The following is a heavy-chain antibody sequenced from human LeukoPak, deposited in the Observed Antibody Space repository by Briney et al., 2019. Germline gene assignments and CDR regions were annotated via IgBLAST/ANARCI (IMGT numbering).Heavy chain of an antibody. V-gene: IGHV3-53*05. CDR3: AKEASSGSIYYFDY. D-gene: IGHD6-13*01. Sequence: GGSLRLSCAASGFTVSSNYMSWVRQAPGKGLEWVSVIYSGGSTYYADSVKGRFTISRDNSKNTLYLQMNSLRAEDTAVYYCAKEASSGSIYYFDYWGQGTLVTVSS. CDR1: GFTVSSNY. CDR2: IYSGGST. J-gene: IGHJ4*02.